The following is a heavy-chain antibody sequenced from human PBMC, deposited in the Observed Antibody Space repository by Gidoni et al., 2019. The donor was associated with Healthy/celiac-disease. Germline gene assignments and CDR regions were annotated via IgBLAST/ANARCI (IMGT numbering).Heavy chain of an antibody. V-gene: IGHV3-33*01. CDR2: IWYDESNK. J-gene: IGHJ4*02. Sequence: GKGLVWVAVIWYDESNKYYADSVKGRFTISRDNSKNTMYLHMNSLRAEDTAVYYCARGPSTGGFDYWGQGTLVTVSS. CDR3: ARGPSTGGFDY. D-gene: IGHD4-17*01.